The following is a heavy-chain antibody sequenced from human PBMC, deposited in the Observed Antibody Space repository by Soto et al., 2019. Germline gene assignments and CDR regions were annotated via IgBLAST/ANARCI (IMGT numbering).Heavy chain of an antibody. Sequence: QVQLVESGGGVVQPGRSLRLSCAPSVFTFSRFGMHWVRQAPGKGLEWVALISYDGSNKYYADSVQGRFTISRDNSRSTLYLQMSSLRAEDTAVYYCARDQVYEWNDNFYYGMDVWGQGTTVTVSS. CDR1: VFTFSRFG. CDR3: ARDQVYEWNDNFYYGMDV. V-gene: IGHV3-30*19. J-gene: IGHJ6*02. CDR2: ISYDGSNK. D-gene: IGHD1-20*01.